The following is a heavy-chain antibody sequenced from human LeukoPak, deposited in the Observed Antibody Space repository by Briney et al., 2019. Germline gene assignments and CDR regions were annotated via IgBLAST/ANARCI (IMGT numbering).Heavy chain of an antibody. V-gene: IGHV5-51*01. CDR1: GYSFTSYW. D-gene: IGHD1-1*01. Sequence: GESLKISCKGSGYSFTSYWIGWVRQMPGKGLEWMGIIHPGDSDTRYSPSFQGQVTISADKSISTAYLQWSSLKASDTAMYYCVRQVQLQFDYWGQGTLVIVSS. CDR2: IHPGDSDT. J-gene: IGHJ4*02. CDR3: VRQVQLQFDY.